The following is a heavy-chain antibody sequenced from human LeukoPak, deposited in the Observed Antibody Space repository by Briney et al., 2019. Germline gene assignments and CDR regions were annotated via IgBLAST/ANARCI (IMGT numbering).Heavy chain of an antibody. D-gene: IGHD6-6*01. J-gene: IGHJ4*02. CDR1: GFTFSRNA. V-gene: IGHV3-23*01. CDR2: ISDDGRNT. CDR3: AKRVPYSSSSVYFDY. Sequence: PGGSLRLSCAASGFTFSRNAMNWVRQAPEKGLEWVSSISDDGRNTYYADSVKGRFTISRDNSKNTLYLQMNSLRAEDSAVYYCAKRVPYSSSSVYFDYWGQGILVTVSS.